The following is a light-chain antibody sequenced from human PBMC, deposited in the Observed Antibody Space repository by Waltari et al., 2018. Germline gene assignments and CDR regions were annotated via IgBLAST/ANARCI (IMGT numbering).Light chain of an antibody. Sequence: QSALTQPASVSGSPGQSITISCTGTSSDIGAYNYVSWYQHLPGKAPKLIMCEGRRRPSGVSNRFSGSKSGNIASLTISGLQAEDEADYYGNSYTTSSTWVFGGGTKLTVL. CDR3: NSYTTSSTWV. CDR2: EGR. V-gene: IGLV2-14*01. CDR1: SSDIGAYNY. J-gene: IGLJ3*02.